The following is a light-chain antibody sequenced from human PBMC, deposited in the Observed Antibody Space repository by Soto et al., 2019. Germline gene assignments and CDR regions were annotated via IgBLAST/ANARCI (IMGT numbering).Light chain of an antibody. V-gene: IGKV3-11*01. CDR3: QVRDVWPS. J-gene: IGKJ1*01. CDR1: QSVSTS. CDR2: DAS. Sequence: IVLTQSPVTLALSLGERAVLSCRASQSVSTSLAWYQHKPGQAPRLFIYDASKRAPGVPARFSGSGSGTAFTLTISSLEPEDFAVYYCQVRDVWPSFGQGTKVEIK.